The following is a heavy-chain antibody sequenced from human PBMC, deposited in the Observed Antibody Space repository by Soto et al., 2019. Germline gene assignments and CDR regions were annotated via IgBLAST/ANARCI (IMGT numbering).Heavy chain of an antibody. CDR2: IWYDGSKI. D-gene: IGHD4-17*01. V-gene: IGHV3-33*01. CDR3: ARLYGDYAIDY. J-gene: IGHJ4*01. Sequence: QVQLVESGGGVVQPGGSRRLSCAASGFTFRGNGRHWVRQAPGKGLEWVALIWYDGSKIYYSDSVKGRFTISRDNSMNMLYLQMSSLRVEDTAVYYCARLYGDYAIDYWGQGTLVTVSS. CDR1: GFTFRGNG.